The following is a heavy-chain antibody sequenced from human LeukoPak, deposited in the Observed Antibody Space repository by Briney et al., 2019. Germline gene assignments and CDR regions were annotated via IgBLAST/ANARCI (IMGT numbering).Heavy chain of an antibody. CDR1: GYTFTDYF. CDR3: AGNWGYAFDI. J-gene: IGHJ3*02. Sequence: ASVKVSCKASGYTFTDYFIHWVRQAPGQGLEWMGRINSNSGGTEFAQRFQGRVTMTRDTSINTAYMELSRLRSDDTAVYYCAGNWGYAFDIWGQGTMVTVSS. D-gene: IGHD7-27*01. CDR2: INSNSGGT. V-gene: IGHV1-2*06.